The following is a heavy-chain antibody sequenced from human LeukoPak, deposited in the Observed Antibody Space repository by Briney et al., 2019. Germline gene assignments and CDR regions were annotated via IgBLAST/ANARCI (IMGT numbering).Heavy chain of an antibody. V-gene: IGHV4-4*02. D-gene: IGHD6-13*01. CDR2: IHHSGST. CDR3: AIRFGRLEAGGTPFDS. J-gene: IGHJ4*02. CDR1: GGSISSCNW. Sequence: SGTLSLTCAVSGGSISSCNWWSWVRQPPGKGLEWIGEIHHSGSTNYNPSLKSRVTISVDKSRNQFSLKLTSVTAADTALYYCAIRFGRLEAGGTPFDSWGQGTLVTVSS.